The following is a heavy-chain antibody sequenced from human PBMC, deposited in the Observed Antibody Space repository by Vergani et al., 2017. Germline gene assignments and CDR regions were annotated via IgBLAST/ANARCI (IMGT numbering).Heavy chain of an antibody. CDR2: MNPNSGNT. J-gene: IGHJ4*02. D-gene: IGHD5-24*01. CDR1: GYTFTSYD. V-gene: IGHV1-8*01. Sequence: QVQLVQSGAEVKKPGASVKVSCKASGYTFTSYDINWVRQATGQGLEWMGWMNPNSGNTGYAQKFQGRVTMTRNTSISTAYMELSSLRSEDTAVYYCARIDPKIRYGGYNNGYYFDYWGQGTLVTVSS. CDR3: ARIDPKIRYGGYNNGYYFDY.